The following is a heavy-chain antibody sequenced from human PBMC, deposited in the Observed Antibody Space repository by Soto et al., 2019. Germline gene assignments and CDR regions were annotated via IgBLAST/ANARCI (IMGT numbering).Heavy chain of an antibody. CDR2: INPSGGST. CDR3: ARSYGYDAFDI. Sequence: ASVKVSCTASVYTFTIYYIHCVRQAPGQGLEWMGIINPSGGSTSYAQKFQGRVTMTRDTSTSTVYMELSSLRSEDTAVYYCARSYGYDAFDIWGQGTMVTVSS. V-gene: IGHV1-46*01. D-gene: IGHD6-25*01. CDR1: VYTFTIYY. J-gene: IGHJ3*02.